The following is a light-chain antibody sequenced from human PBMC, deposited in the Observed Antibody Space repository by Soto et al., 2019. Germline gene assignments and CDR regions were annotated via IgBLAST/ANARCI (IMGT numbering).Light chain of an antibody. V-gene: IGLV1-47*01. CDR1: SSNIGHNY. CDR2: RSD. CDR3: ASWDDSLTGFV. J-gene: IGLJ1*01. Sequence: QSVLTQPPSASGTPGQRVTISCSGSSSNIGHNYVSWYQQVPGSTPKLLIYRSDQRPSGVPDRFSGSKSGTSASLAIGGLRSEDEAEYYCASWDDSLTGFVFGTGTKVTVL.